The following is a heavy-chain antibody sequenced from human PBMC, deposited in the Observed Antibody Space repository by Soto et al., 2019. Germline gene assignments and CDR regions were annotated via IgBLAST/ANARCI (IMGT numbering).Heavy chain of an antibody. CDR3: AGGGGQNAGTEYMDY. Sequence: QVQLVDSGGGVVQPGTSLRLSCAASGFTFSSYGMHWVRQAPGKGLEWVALIWYDGSNKYYADSVKGRFSISRDNSKNTGYGPKNSLRAEVTAVYYCAGGGGQNAGTEYMDYWGQGTLVTVSS. CDR1: GFTFSSYG. D-gene: IGHD6-13*01. CDR2: IWYDGSNK. J-gene: IGHJ4*02. V-gene: IGHV3-33*01.